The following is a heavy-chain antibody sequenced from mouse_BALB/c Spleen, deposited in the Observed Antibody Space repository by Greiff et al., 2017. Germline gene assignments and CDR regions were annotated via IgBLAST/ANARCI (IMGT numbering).Heavy chain of an antibody. Sequence: EVQLVESGGGLVKPGGSLKLSCAASGFAFSSYDMSWVRQTPEKRLEWVAYISSGGGSTYYPDTVKGRFTISRDNAKNTLYLQMSSLKSEDTAMYYCASYYEGAMDYWGQGTSVTVSS. J-gene: IGHJ4*01. CDR1: GFAFSSYD. V-gene: IGHV5-12-1*01. D-gene: IGHD2-4*01. CDR3: ASYYEGAMDY. CDR2: ISSGGGST.